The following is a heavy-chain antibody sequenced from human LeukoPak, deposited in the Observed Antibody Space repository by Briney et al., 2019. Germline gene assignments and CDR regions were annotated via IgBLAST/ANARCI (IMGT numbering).Heavy chain of an antibody. CDR1: GDSVSSNSAA. V-gene: IGHV6-1*01. Sequence: SQTLSLTCAISGDSVSSNSAAWNWIRESPSIGLEWLGRTYYRSKWYNDYAASVKSRITINPDTSKNQLSLQLNSVTPEDTAVYYCARMAGRMVDYWGQGTLVTVSS. CDR3: ARMAGRMVDY. CDR2: TYYRSKWYN. D-gene: IGHD6-19*01. J-gene: IGHJ4*02.